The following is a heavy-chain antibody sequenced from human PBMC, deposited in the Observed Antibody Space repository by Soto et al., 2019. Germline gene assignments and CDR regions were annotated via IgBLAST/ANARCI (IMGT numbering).Heavy chain of an antibody. CDR1: GGSISSYY. V-gene: IGHV4-59*01. J-gene: IGHJ4*02. CDR3: ASTEYYDILTGYYNGVGYFDY. D-gene: IGHD3-9*01. CDR2: IYYSGST. Sequence: QVQLQESGPGLVKPSETLSLTCTVSGGSISSYYWSWIQQPPGKGLEWIGYIYYSGSTNYNPSLKSRVTISVDTSKNQFSLKLSSVTAADTAVYYCASTEYYDILTGYYNGVGYFDYWGQGTLVTVSS.